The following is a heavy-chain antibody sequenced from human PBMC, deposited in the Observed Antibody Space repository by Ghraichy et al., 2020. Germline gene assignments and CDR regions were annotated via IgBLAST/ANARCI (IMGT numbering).Heavy chain of an antibody. D-gene: IGHD3-16*01. CDR1: GGSISSGGYY. V-gene: IGHV4-31*03. CDR2: MHYSGRT. J-gene: IGHJ2*01. Sequence: SETLSLTCTVSGGSISSGGYYWSWIRQYPGRGLEWIGYMHYSGRTYYKPSLKSRINMSMDASKSQFSLSLTSVTAADTAVYFCARGGGFKVWYFDLWGRVTLVTVSS. CDR3: ARGGGFKVWYFDL.